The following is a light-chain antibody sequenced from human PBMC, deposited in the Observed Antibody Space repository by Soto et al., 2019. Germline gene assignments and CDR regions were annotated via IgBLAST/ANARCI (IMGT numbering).Light chain of an antibody. CDR3: SSYTSSSTLDYV. Sequence: QSVLTQPASVSGSPGQSITISCTGTSSDVGGYNYVSLYQQHPGKAPKLMIYDVSNRPSGVSNRFSGSKSGNTASLTISGLQAEDEADYYCSSYTSSSTLDYVFGTGTKVTVL. CDR1: SSDVGGYNY. CDR2: DVS. V-gene: IGLV2-14*01. J-gene: IGLJ1*01.